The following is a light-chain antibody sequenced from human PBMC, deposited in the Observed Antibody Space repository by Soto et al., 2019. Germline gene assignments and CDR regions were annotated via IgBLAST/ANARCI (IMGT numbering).Light chain of an antibody. Sequence: EIVMTQSPVTLSVSPGERATLSCRASHSVSSDLAWYQYKPGQAPRLLIYGASTRATGFPARFSGSGSGTELTLTISSLQSEDFAIYYCKHYNEWPITFGGGTTVEIK. CDR3: KHYNEWPIT. CDR2: GAS. CDR1: HSVSSD. J-gene: IGKJ4*01. V-gene: IGKV3-15*01.